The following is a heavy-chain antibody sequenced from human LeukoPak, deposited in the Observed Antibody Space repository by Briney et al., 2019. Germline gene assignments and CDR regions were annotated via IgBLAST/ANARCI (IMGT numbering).Heavy chain of an antibody. CDR2: IYSSGST. D-gene: IGHD3-3*01. CDR1: GGSISSGDYY. Sequence: HSQTLSLTCTVSGGSISSGDYYWSWIRQPPGKGLEWIRYIYSSGSTYYNPSLKSRVTISVDTSKNQFSLKLSSVTAADTAVYYCARGRMYYDFWSGYSPMDYWGQGTLVTVSS. CDR3: ARGRMYYDFWSGYSPMDY. V-gene: IGHV4-30-4*08. J-gene: IGHJ4*02.